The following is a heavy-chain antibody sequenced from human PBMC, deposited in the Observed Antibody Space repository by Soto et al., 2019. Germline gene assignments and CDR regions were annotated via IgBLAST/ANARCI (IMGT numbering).Heavy chain of an antibody. CDR1: GYMFTTNA. D-gene: IGHD6-19*01. CDR3: ARHSGQWLVLGTVDY. J-gene: IGHJ4*02. V-gene: IGHV1-3*01. CDR2: INPANGKT. Sequence: QVQLVQSGAEVKKPGASVKVSCKASGYMFTTNAIHWVRQAPGHRLEWMAWINPANGKTKSSQKSQGRVTFTRDTSATTAYMELTSLTPEDTAVYYCARHSGQWLVLGTVDYWGQGTLVTVSS.